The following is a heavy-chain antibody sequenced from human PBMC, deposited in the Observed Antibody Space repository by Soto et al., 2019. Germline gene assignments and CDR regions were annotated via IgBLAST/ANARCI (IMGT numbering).Heavy chain of an antibody. CDR3: ARVAQPKTESYYDSSGPLVDWFDP. D-gene: IGHD3-22*01. CDR2: INPNSGGT. Sequence: GASVKVSCTASGYTFTGYYMHWVRQAPGQGLEWMGWINPNSGGTNYAQRFQGWVTMTRDTSISTAYMELSRLRSDDTAVYYCARVAQPKTESYYDSSGPLVDWFDPWGQGTLVTVSS. J-gene: IGHJ5*02. V-gene: IGHV1-2*04. CDR1: GYTFTGYY.